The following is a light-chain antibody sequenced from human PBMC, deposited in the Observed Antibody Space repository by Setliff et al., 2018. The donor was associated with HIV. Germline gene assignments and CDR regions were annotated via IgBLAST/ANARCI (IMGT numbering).Light chain of an antibody. Sequence: QSVLTPPASVSGSPGQSITISCTGTSSDVGAYNFVSWYQQHPGKAPKLMIYDVSKRPSGVSNRFSGSKSGNTASLTISGLQAEDEAVYYCSSYTTSRSGVFGGGTKVNVL. CDR2: DVS. CDR1: SSDVGAYNF. CDR3: SSYTTSRSGV. J-gene: IGLJ3*02. V-gene: IGLV2-14*01.